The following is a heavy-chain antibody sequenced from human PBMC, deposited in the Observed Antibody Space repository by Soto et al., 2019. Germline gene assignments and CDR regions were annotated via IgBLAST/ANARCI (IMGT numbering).Heavy chain of an antibody. Sequence: QVTLKESGPVLVNPTETLTLTCTVSGFSLSNARMGVSWIRQPPGKALEWLAHIFSNDEKSYSTSLKSRLTISKDTSKSQVVLTMTNMDPVDTATYYCARLTPSYHSDYWGQGTLVTVSS. CDR3: ARLTPSYHSDY. CDR1: GFSLSNARMG. D-gene: IGHD3-9*01. CDR2: IFSNDEK. V-gene: IGHV2-26*01. J-gene: IGHJ4*02.